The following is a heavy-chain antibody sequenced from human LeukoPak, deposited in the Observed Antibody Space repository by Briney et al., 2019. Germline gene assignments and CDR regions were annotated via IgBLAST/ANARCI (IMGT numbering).Heavy chain of an antibody. CDR3: ATGVVTGTSR. CDR2: IRSKTEGETK. Sequence: GGSLRLSCAVSRITFRNAWMSWVRQAPGKGPEWVARIRSKTEGETKEYAASVKGRFTISRDDSRSRLYLQKNSLKTEDTAVYYCATGVVTGTSRWGQGTLVTVSS. V-gene: IGHV3-15*01. J-gene: IGHJ4*02. D-gene: IGHD1-1*01. CDR1: RITFRNAW.